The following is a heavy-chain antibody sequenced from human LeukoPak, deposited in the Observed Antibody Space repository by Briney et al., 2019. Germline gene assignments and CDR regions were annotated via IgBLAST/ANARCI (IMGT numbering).Heavy chain of an antibody. Sequence: GASLKVSCKTSGGTFSSYAISWVRQAPGQGLEWMGRIIPILGIANYAQKFQGRVTMTTATSTSTAYMELRSLRSDDTAVYYCARGSAGTYDYWGQGTLVTVSS. CDR2: IIPILGIA. V-gene: IGHV1-69*04. CDR1: GGTFSSYA. J-gene: IGHJ4*02. CDR3: ARGSAGTYDY. D-gene: IGHD1-7*01.